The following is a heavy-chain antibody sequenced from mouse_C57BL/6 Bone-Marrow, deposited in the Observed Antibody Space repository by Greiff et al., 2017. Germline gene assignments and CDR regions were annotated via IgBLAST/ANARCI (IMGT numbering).Heavy chain of an antibody. Sequence: VQLQQPGAELVMPGASVKLSCKASGYTFTSYWMHWVKQRPGQGLEWIGETDPSDSYTNYNQKFKGKSTLTVDKSSSTAYMQLSSLTSEDSAVYYCARAWGAYWGQGTLVTVSA. V-gene: IGHV1-69*01. CDR1: GYTFTSYW. J-gene: IGHJ3*01. CDR3: ARAWGAY. CDR2: TDPSDSYT.